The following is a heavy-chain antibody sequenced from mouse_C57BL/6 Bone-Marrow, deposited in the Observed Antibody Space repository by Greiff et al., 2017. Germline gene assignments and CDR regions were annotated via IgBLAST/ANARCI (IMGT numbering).Heavy chain of an antibody. CDR2: IYPRSGNT. V-gene: IGHV1-81*01. J-gene: IGHJ4*01. CDR1: GYTFTSYG. CDR3: AREGYGNYLYAMDY. D-gene: IGHD2-1*01. Sequence: QVQLQQSGAELARPGASVKLSCKASGYTFTSYGISWVKQRTGQGLEWIGEIYPRSGNTYYNEKFKGKATLTADKSSSTAYMELRRLTSEDSAVYFCAREGYGNYLYAMDYWGQGTSVTVSS.